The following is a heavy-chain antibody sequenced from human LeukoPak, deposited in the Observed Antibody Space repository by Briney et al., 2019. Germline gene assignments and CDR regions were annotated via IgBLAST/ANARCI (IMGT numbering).Heavy chain of an antibody. CDR1: GGSFSGYY. D-gene: IGHD3-16*01. Sequence: SETLSLTCAVYGGSFSGYYWGWLRQPPGKGLEWIGSISYSGSTYYNPSLKSRITISVDTSKNQFSLKLSSVTAADTAVYYCASQGATLDYWGQGTLVTVSS. CDR3: ASQGATLDY. V-gene: IGHV4-34*01. J-gene: IGHJ4*02. CDR2: ISYSGST.